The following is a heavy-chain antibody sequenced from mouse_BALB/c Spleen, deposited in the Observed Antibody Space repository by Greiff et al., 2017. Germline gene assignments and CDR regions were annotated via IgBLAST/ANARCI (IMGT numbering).Heavy chain of an antibody. J-gene: IGHJ4*01. V-gene: IGHV3-2*02. CDR1: GYSITSDYA. D-gene: IGHD2-4*01. CDR3: AREDYDGLYYAMDY. CDR2: ISYSGST. Sequence: VQLKESGPGLVKPSQSLSLTCTVTGYSITSDYAWNWIRQFPGNKLEWMGYISYSGSTSYNPSLKSRISITRDTSKNQFFLQLNSVTTEDTATYYCAREDYDGLYYAMDYWGQGTSVTVSS.